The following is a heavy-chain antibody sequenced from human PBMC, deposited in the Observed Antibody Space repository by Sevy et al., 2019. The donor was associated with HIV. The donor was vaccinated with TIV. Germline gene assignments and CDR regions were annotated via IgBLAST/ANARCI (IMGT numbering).Heavy chain of an antibody. CDR2: IYYTGST. V-gene: IGHV4-59*01. Sequence: SETLSLTCTVSGGSISAYYWSWIRQPPGKPLEYIGYIYYTGSTNYNPSLKSRVTISVDTSKNQVSLKLNSVTASDAAVYFCAGAPPVRSGDDSLNWFDPWGQGTLVTVSS. CDR3: AGAPPVRSGDDSLNWFDP. J-gene: IGHJ5*02. CDR1: GGSISAYY. D-gene: IGHD5-12*01.